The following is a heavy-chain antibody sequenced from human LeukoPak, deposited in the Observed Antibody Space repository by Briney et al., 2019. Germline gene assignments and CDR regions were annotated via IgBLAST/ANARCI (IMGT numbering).Heavy chain of an antibody. V-gene: IGHV4-59*12. D-gene: IGHD6-13*01. Sequence: SETLSLTCTVSGGSISSYYWSWIRQPPGKGLEWIGYIYYSGSTNYNPSLKSRVTISVDTSKNQFSLKLSSVTAADTAVYYCARAWGAAAVHFFDYWGQGTLVTVSS. J-gene: IGHJ4*02. CDR1: GGSISSYY. CDR3: ARAWGAAAVHFFDY. CDR2: IYYSGST.